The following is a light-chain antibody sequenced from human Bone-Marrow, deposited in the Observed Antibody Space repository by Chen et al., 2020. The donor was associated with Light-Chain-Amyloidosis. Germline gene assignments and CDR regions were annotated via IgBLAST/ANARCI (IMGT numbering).Light chain of an antibody. J-gene: IGLJ2*01. CDR1: NIGSKR. V-gene: IGLV3-21*02. Sequence: SYVLTQPPSVSVAPGQTARITCGGNNIGSKRMPWYQQKPGQAPVLVVYDERDRPSGISERSSATNSGNMATLTISRVEAEDEDDYFCQVWDSRSDRVVFGGGTKLTVL. CDR2: DER. CDR3: QVWDSRSDRVV.